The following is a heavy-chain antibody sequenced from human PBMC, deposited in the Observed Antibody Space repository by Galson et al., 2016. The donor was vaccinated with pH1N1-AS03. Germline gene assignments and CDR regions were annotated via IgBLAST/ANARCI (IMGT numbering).Heavy chain of an antibody. CDR3: ARVWGAAAGYFDY. CDR2: IDSDDDK. V-gene: IGHV2-70*20. CDR1: GFSLPSPGVC. J-gene: IGHJ4*02. D-gene: IGHD6-13*01. Sequence: PALVTPTQTLTLTCSFSGFSLPSPGVCVTWVRQPPGKALEWLATIDSDDDKYYTTSLKTRLTISKDTSKNQLVLTMTNMEPVDTATYYCARVWGAAAGYFDYWGPGNLVVVSS.